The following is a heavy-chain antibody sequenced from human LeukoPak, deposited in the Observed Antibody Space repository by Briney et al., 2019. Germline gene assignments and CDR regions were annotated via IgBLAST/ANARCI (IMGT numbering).Heavy chain of an antibody. D-gene: IGHD3-9*01. CDR1: GYSFTSYW. J-gene: IGHJ4*02. CDR2: IYPGDSDT. V-gene: IGHV5-51*01. Sequence: GESLKISCKTSGYSFTSYWIGWVRQMPGKGLEWMGIIYPGDSDTRYSPSFQGQVTISADKSISTAYLQWSSLKASDTAMCYCARRYYDILTGQYFDYWGQGTLVTVSS. CDR3: ARRYYDILTGQYFDY.